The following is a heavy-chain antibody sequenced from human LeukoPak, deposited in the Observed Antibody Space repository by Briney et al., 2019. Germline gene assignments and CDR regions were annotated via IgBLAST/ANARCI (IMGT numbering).Heavy chain of an antibody. CDR2: IFNSGRT. D-gene: IGHD5-18*01. CDR3: ASSGYSYPYYYYGMDV. J-gene: IGHJ6*02. V-gene: IGHV4-31*03. Sequence: SQTLSLTCTVSGGSISSGGYYWNWIRQHPGKGLGGIGYIFNSGRTNYNPSLKSRVTISVDTSKNQFSLKLSSVTAADTAVYYCASSGYSYPYYYYGMDVWGQGTTVTVSS. CDR1: GGSISSGGYY.